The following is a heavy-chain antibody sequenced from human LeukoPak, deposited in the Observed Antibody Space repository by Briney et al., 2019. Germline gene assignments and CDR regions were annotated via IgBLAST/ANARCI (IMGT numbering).Heavy chain of an antibody. V-gene: IGHV3-30*04. CDR3: ARDGRGFGELLFDYY. J-gene: IGHJ4*02. Sequence: PGGSLRLSCAASGFTFSSYAMHWVRQPPGKGLEWVAVISYDGSNKYYAASVKGRFTISRDNSKNTLYLQMNSLRAEDTAVYYCARDGRGFGELLFDYYWGQGTLVTVSS. CDR1: GFTFSSYA. CDR2: ISYDGSNK. D-gene: IGHD3-10*01.